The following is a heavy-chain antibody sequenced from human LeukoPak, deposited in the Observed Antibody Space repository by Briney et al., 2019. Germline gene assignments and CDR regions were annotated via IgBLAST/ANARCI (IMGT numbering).Heavy chain of an antibody. Sequence: GGSLRLSCAASGFTFSTYNMNWVRQAPGKGLEWVSSVSTSSSYIYYADSVKGRFTISRDNARNSLYLQMNSLRVEDTAFYYCARDRDPYCSGGSCTIFDYWGQGTLVTVSS. CDR3: ARDRDPYCSGGSCTIFDY. CDR1: GFTFSTYN. CDR2: VSTSSSYI. V-gene: IGHV3-21*01. J-gene: IGHJ4*02. D-gene: IGHD2-15*01.